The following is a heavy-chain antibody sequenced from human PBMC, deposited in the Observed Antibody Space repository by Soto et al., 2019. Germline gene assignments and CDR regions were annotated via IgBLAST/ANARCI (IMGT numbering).Heavy chain of an antibody. Sequence: QVQLQESGPGRVKPSETLSLTCTVSGGSVSSGSYYWSWIRQPPGKGLEWIGYTYYSVSTNYNPSLKSRVPISADTSTNHFSLQVSSVTXAEXXXXYXXSYISGWYYVNYWGHGTLGTVPS. CDR3: XSYISGWYYVNY. V-gene: IGHV4-61*03. J-gene: IGHJ4*01. CDR2: TYYSVST. D-gene: IGHD6-19*01. CDR1: GGSVSSGSYY.